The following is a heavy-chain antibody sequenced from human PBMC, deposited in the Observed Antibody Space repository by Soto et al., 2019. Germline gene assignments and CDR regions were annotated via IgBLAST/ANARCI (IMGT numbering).Heavy chain of an antibody. J-gene: IGHJ4*02. CDR2: ISGSGGST. D-gene: IGHD3-3*01. CDR1: GFTFSSYA. Sequence: GESLKISCAASGFTFSSYAMSWVRQAPGKGLEWVSAISGSGGSTYYADSVKGRFTISRDNSKNTLYLQMNSLRAEDTAVYYCAKDPPLGPITIFGVVIIPFDYWGQGTLVT. V-gene: IGHV3-23*01. CDR3: AKDPPLGPITIFGVVIIPFDY.